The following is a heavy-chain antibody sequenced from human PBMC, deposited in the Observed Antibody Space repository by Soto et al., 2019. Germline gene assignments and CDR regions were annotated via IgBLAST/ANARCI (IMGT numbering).Heavy chain of an antibody. V-gene: IGHV3-49*03. CDR3: SRALLLYPWDYYDSSGTFDY. Sequence: GGSLRLSCSASGFTFGDYAMTWFRQAPGKGLEWVGFVRSESYGGTTEYAASVKGRFTISRDDSKSIAYLQMNSLRTEDTAVYYCSRALLLYPWDYYDSSGTFDYWGQGTLVTVSS. CDR1: GFTFGDYA. J-gene: IGHJ4*02. CDR2: VRSESYGGTT. D-gene: IGHD3-22*01.